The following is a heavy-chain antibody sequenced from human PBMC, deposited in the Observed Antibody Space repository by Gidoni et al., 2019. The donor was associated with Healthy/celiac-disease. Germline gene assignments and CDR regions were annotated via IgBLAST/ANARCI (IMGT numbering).Heavy chain of an antibody. D-gene: IGHD6-13*01. CDR3: ARDKVGEQQLVWIDY. CDR2: ISSSSSYI. V-gene: IGHV3-21*01. CDR1: GFTFSSYS. Sequence: EVQLVESGGGLVQPGGSLRLSCAASGFTFSSYSMNWVRQAPGKGLEWVSSISSSSSYIYYADSVKGRFTISRDNAKNSLYLQMNSLRAEDTAVYYCARDKVGEQQLVWIDYWGQGTLVTVSS. J-gene: IGHJ4*02.